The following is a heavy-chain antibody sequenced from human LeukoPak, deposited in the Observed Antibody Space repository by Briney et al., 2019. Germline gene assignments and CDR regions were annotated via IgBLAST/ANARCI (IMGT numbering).Heavy chain of an antibody. CDR2: ISSSSSYT. D-gene: IGHD3-10*01. Sequence: GGSLRLSCAASGFTFSDYYMSWIRQAPGKGLEWVSYISSSSSYTNYADSVKGRFTISRDNAKNSLYLQMNSLRAEDTAVYYCARDLWFGELLLTAPNWFDPWGQGTLVTVSS. J-gene: IGHJ5*02. CDR1: GFTFSDYY. V-gene: IGHV3-11*06. CDR3: ARDLWFGELLLTAPNWFDP.